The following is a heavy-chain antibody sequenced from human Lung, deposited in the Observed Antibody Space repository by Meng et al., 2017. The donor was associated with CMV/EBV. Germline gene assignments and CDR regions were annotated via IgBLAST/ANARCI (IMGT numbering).Heavy chain of an antibody. CDR2: ISYDGSEK. Sequence: SCVVSGFTVSSYGLHWVRQAPGKGLEWVAYISYDGSEKSYADSVKGRVTISRDKSKNTLHLQMNSLRTEDTAVYYCARVKLSYYFDYWGQGKLVTVSS. CDR1: GFTVSSYG. V-gene: IGHV3-30*04. D-gene: IGHD2-21*01. J-gene: IGHJ4*02. CDR3: ARVKLSYYFDY.